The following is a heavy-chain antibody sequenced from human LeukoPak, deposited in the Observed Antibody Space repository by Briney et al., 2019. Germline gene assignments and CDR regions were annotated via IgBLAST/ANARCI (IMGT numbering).Heavy chain of an antibody. Sequence: GGSLRLSCAASGFTFSSYTMSWVRQAPGKGLEGVSAISGSGGGTYYADSVKGRFTISRDNSKNTLYLQMNSLRAEDTAVYYCARGFLGYKPDYWGQGALVTVSS. CDR2: ISGSGGGT. J-gene: IGHJ4*02. CDR3: ARGFLGYKPDY. CDR1: GFTFSSYT. V-gene: IGHV3-23*01. D-gene: IGHD5-24*01.